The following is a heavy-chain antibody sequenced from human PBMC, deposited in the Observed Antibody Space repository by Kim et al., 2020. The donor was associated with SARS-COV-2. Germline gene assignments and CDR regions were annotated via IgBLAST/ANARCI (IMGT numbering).Heavy chain of an antibody. D-gene: IGHD1-1*01. CDR1: DFTFSDSA. CDR3: TRVHGTTSAFWDAFDI. V-gene: IGHV3-73*01. J-gene: IGHJ3*02. CDR2: IRSKSNSYAT. Sequence: GGSLRLSCAASDFTFSDSAMHWVRQASGKGLEWVGRIRSKSNSYATAYAASVKGRFTNSRDDSKHTAYLQLNSLKTEDTAVDYCTRVHGTTSAFWDAFDIWGQGTMVTVSS.